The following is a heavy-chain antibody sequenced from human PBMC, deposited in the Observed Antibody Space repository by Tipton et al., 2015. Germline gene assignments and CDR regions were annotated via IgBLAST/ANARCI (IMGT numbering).Heavy chain of an antibody. D-gene: IGHD6-13*01. CDR3: AKDGYSSSWYNPYHYYYGMDV. Sequence: GSLRLSCAASGFTFSSYWMHWVRQAPGKGLVWVSRLNSDGSSTTYADSVKGRFTISRDNSKNTLYLQMNSLRAEDTAVYYCAKDGYSSSWYNPYHYYYGMDVWGQGTTVTVSS. CDR1: GFTFSSYW. J-gene: IGHJ6*02. CDR2: LNSDGSST. V-gene: IGHV3-74*01.